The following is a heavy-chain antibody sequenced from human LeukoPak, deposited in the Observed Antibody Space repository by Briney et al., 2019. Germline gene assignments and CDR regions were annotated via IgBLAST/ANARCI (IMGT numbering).Heavy chain of an antibody. Sequence: GESLRLSCAASGFTFSSYSMNWVRQAPGKGLEWVSYITRSSSTIHYRDSVKGRFTISRDNAKNSLYLQMNSLRDEDTAVYYCVRDPDALDYWGQGTLVTVSS. CDR1: GFTFSSYS. CDR2: ITRSSSTI. V-gene: IGHV3-48*02. J-gene: IGHJ4*02. CDR3: VRDPDALDY.